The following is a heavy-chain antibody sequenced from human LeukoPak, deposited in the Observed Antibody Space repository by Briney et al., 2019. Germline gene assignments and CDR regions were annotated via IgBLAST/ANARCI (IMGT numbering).Heavy chain of an antibody. CDR3: AKSYRGYTSSYYDY. CDR1: GFSFGGYA. V-gene: IGHV3-23*01. J-gene: IGHJ4*02. Sequence: GGSLRLSCAASGFSFGGYAMNWVRQAPGKGLEWVAGLSGSGSTKFDADSARGRFTISRDNSQGTLFLQMNSLRVEDTAVYYCAKSYRGYTSSYYDYWGQGTLVTVST. D-gene: IGHD6-13*01. CDR2: LSGSGSTK.